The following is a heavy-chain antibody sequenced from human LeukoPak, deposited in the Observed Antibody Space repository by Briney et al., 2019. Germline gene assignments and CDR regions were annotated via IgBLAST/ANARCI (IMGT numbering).Heavy chain of an antibody. J-gene: IGHJ1*01. D-gene: IGHD6-13*01. CDR3: ARSGGLYTSTWYFHR. V-gene: IGHV4-59*01. Sequence: SETLSLTCTVSGGSISSYYWSWIRQPPGKGLEWIGYIYYSGSSNYNPSLKSRVTISVDTSKNQFSLKLNSVTAADTAVYYCARSGGLYTSTWYFHRWGQGTLVTVSS. CDR1: GGSISSYY. CDR2: IYYSGSS.